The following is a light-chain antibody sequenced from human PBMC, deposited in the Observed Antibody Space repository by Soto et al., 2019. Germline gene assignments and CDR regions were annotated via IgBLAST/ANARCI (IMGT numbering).Light chain of an antibody. CDR1: QSISSW. CDR3: QQYNSYPET. Sequence: DIQMTQSPSTLSASVGDRVTITCRASQSISSWLAWYQQKPGKAPKLLIYKASSLESGVPSRFSGSGSGTEFTLTISSLQPDDCATYYCQQYNSYPETFGQGTKVEIK. J-gene: IGKJ1*01. V-gene: IGKV1-5*03. CDR2: KAS.